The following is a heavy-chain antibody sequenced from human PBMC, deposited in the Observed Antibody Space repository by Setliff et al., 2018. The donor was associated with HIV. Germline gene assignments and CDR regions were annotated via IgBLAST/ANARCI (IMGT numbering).Heavy chain of an antibody. CDR3: ARVIIVSGSYYFDY. CDR1: GGSFSGYY. V-gene: IGHV4-34*01. J-gene: IGHJ4*02. D-gene: IGHD1-26*01. CDR2: INHSGST. Sequence: KTSETLSLTCAVYGGSFSGYYWSWIRQPPGKGLEWIGEINHSGSTNYNPSLKSRVTISVDTSKNQFSLKLSSVTAADTAVYYCARVIIVSGSYYFDYWGQGTLVTVSS.